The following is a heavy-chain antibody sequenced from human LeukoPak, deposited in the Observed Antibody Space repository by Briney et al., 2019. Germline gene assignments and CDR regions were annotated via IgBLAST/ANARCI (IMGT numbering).Heavy chain of an antibody. D-gene: IGHD5-18*01. Sequence: PGGSLRLSWAASGXTFSTYWVSWVRQAPGKGLEWVANIQPDGSEQYYVDSVKGRFIISRDNAKNSLYLQMNSLRADDTAVYYCARAGYTYGFDYWGQGTLATVSS. CDR1: GXTFSTYW. V-gene: IGHV3-7*04. CDR3: ARAGYTYGFDY. CDR2: IQPDGSEQ. J-gene: IGHJ4*02.